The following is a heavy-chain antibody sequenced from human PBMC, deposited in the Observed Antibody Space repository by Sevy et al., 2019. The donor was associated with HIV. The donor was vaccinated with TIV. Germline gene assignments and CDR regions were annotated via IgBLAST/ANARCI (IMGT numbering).Heavy chain of an antibody. V-gene: IGHV1-8*01. J-gene: IGHJ4*02. D-gene: IGHD1-26*01. Sequence: ASVKVSCKASGYTFTSYDINWVRQASGQGPEWMGWMNPNSGNTGYAQKFQGRVTMTRNTSISTAYMEVRSLRSEDTDVYYCARGGTGSYYDLDYWGQGTMVTVSS. CDR2: MNPNSGNT. CDR1: GYTFTSYD. CDR3: ARGGTGSYYDLDY.